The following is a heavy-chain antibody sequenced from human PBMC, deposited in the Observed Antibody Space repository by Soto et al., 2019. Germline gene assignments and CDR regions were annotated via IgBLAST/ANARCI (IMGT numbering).Heavy chain of an antibody. J-gene: IGHJ6*02. CDR2: ISYDGSNK. CDR3: AKDGREMATTSRDYYYGMDV. D-gene: IGHD5-12*01. CDR1: GFTFSSYG. V-gene: IGHV3-30*18. Sequence: QVQLVESGGGVVQPGRSLRLSCAASGFTFSSYGMHWVRQAPGKGLEWVAVISYDGSNKYYADSVKGRFTISRDNSKKTLYLHMNSLRAEDTAVYYCAKDGREMATTSRDYYYGMDVWGQGTTVTVSS.